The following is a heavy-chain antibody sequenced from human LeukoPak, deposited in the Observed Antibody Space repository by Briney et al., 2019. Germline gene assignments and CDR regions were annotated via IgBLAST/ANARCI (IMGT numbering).Heavy chain of an antibody. Sequence: PGGSLRLSCAASGFTFSSYGMGWVRQAPGKGLEWVSAISGSGGSTYYADSVKGRFTISRDSSKNTLYLQMNSLRAEDTAVYYCAKDGPMRYYGSGSYFDYWGQGTLVTVSS. J-gene: IGHJ4*02. V-gene: IGHV3-23*01. CDR3: AKDGPMRYYGSGSYFDY. CDR1: GFTFSSYG. D-gene: IGHD3-10*01. CDR2: ISGSGGST.